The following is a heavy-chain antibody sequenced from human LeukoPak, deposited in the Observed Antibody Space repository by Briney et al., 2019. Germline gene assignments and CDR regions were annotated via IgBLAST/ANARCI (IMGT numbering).Heavy chain of an antibody. CDR3: ARDGGQFAVTDIYF. CDR2: INAGNGDT. J-gene: IGHJ4*02. V-gene: IGHV1-3*01. CDR1: GYTLTNYV. D-gene: IGHD3-9*01. Sequence: ASVKVSCKASGYTLTNYVIHWVRQAPGQRLECMGWINAGNGDTKYSQKFLGRVTISRDTSASTVYMELSSLRSEDTAVYYCARDGGQFAVTDIYFWGQGTLVTVSS.